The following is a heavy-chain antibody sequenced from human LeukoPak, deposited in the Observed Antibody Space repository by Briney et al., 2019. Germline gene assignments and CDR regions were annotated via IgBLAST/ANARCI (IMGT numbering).Heavy chain of an antibody. CDR1: GFTFDDYA. D-gene: IGHD5-12*01. V-gene: IGHV3-43*02. Sequence: PGGSLRLSCAASGFTFDDYAMHWVRQVPGEGLEWVSLISGDGGTIYYAGSVKGRFTISRDNNKNSLYLQMDSLRTEDTALYYCTKVKLGYNYYFESWGQGTLVTVSS. CDR2: ISGDGGTI. J-gene: IGHJ4*02. CDR3: TKVKLGYNYYFES.